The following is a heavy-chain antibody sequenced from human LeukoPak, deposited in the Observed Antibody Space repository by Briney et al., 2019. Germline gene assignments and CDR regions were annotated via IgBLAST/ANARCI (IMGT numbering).Heavy chain of an antibody. D-gene: IGHD4-23*01. V-gene: IGHV4-31*02. CDR3: ARAAWRGSNSRGGFDI. J-gene: IGHJ3*02. Sequence: SQTLSLTCTVSGGSINSGADYWSWIRYHPGKGLEWIGYIYYSGTTYYNPSLKSRITISIDTSKSQFSLELSSVTAADTAVYYCARAAWRGSNSRGGFDIWGLGTMVTVSS. CDR2: IYYSGTT. CDR1: GGSINSGADY.